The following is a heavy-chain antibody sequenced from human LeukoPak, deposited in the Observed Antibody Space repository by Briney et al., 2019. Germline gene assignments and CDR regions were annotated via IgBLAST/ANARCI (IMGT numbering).Heavy chain of an antibody. Sequence: GGSLRLSCAASGFTFSSYAMSWVRQAPGKGLEWVSAISGSGGSTYYADSAKGRFTISRDNSKNTLYLQMNSLRAEDTAVYYCAKPYYYDSSGYYPLLDYWGQGTLVTVSS. V-gene: IGHV3-23*01. J-gene: IGHJ4*02. CDR3: AKPYYYDSSGYYPLLDY. D-gene: IGHD3-22*01. CDR1: GFTFSSYA. CDR2: ISGSGGST.